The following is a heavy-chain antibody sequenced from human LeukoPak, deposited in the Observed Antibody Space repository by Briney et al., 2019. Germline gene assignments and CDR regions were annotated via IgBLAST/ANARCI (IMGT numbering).Heavy chain of an antibody. CDR3: VQNIPGTIEH. V-gene: IGHV4-39*01. J-gene: IGHJ1*01. Sequence: SETLSLTCTVSGGSISSSSYYWGWIRQPPGKGLECIGNIYPSGATYYNPSLKSRVTISIDTSKSQFSLRLSSVTAADTAMYYCVQNIPGTIEHWGQGTLVTVSS. D-gene: IGHD1-7*01. CDR2: IYPSGAT. CDR1: GGSISSSSYY.